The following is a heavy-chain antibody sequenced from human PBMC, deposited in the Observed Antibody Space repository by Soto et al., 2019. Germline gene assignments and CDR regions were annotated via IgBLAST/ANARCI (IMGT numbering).Heavy chain of an antibody. J-gene: IGHJ3*02. D-gene: IGHD2-2*01. CDR2: IYYSGST. Sequence: SETLSLTCAVYGGSFSGYYWSWIRQPPGKGLEWIGYIYYSGSTNYNPSLKSRVTISVDTSKNQFSLKLSSVTAADTAVYYCARYGSSTSNDAFDIWGQGTMVTVSS. CDR1: GGSFSGYY. V-gene: IGHV4-59*08. CDR3: ARYGSSTSNDAFDI.